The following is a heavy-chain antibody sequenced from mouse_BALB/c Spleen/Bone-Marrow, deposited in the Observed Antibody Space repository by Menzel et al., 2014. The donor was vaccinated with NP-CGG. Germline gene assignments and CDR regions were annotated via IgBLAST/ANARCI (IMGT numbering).Heavy chain of an antibody. Sequence: VHLVESGAELAKPGASVKMSCKVSGYTFTSYWMHWVKQRPGQGLEWIGYINPSTGYTEYNQKFKDKATLTAGKSSSTAYMQLSSLTSEDSAVYYCARGNYEAMDYWGQGTSVTVSS. D-gene: IGHD2-1*01. J-gene: IGHJ4*01. CDR3: ARGNYEAMDY. CDR1: GYTFTSYW. CDR2: INPSTGYT. V-gene: IGHV1-7*01.